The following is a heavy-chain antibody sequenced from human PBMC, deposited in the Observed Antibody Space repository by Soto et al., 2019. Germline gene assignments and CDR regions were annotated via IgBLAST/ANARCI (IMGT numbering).Heavy chain of an antibody. J-gene: IGHJ6*02. V-gene: IGHV5-10-1*01. CDR2: IDPSDSYT. D-gene: IGHD6-13*01. Sequence: ESLKISCKGSGYSFTSYWISWVRQMPGKGLEWMGRIDPSDSYTNYSPSFQGHVTISADKSISTAYLQWSSLKASDTAMYYCARRPIAAAGRYYYYGMDVWGQGTTVTVSS. CDR3: ARRPIAAAGRYYYYGMDV. CDR1: GYSFTSYW.